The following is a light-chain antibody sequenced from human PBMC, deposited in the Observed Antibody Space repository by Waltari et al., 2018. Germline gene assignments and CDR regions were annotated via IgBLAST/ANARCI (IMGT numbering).Light chain of an antibody. Sequence: QSALTQPASVSGSPGHAITISCAGTSSDVGGYDSVSWYQQHPGKAPKLMIYDVSNRPSGVSSRFSGSKSGNTASQTISGLQAGDEANNYCSSYTTDVTRVFGGGTNLTV. J-gene: IGLJ3*02. CDR2: DVS. V-gene: IGLV2-14*03. CDR3: SSYTTDVTRV. CDR1: SSDVGGYDS.